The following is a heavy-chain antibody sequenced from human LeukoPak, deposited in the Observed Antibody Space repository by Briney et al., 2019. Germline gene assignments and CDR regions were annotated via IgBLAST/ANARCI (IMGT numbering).Heavy chain of an antibody. CDR2: INHSGST. Sequence: RTSETLSLTCAVYGGSFSGYYWSWIRQPPGKGLEWIGEINHSGSTNYNPSLKSRVTISVDTSKNQFSLKLSPVTAADTAVYYCASFGTVTDYWGQGTLVTVSS. J-gene: IGHJ4*02. D-gene: IGHD4-11*01. V-gene: IGHV4-34*01. CDR1: GGSFSGYY. CDR3: ASFGTVTDY.